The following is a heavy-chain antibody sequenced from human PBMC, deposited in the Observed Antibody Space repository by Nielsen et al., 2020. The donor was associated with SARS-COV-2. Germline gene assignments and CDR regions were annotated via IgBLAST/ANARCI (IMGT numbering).Heavy chain of an antibody. CDR2: ISGSGSTI. D-gene: IGHD3-10*01. CDR3: ARDRLGTYYYGSGSYKYYYYGMDV. Sequence: VRQAPGKGLGWVSAISGSGSTIYYADSVKGRFTISRDNAKNSLYLQMNSLRAEDTAVYYCARDRLGTYYYGSGSYKYYYYGMDVWGQGTTVTVSS. V-gene: IGHV3-48*03. J-gene: IGHJ6*02.